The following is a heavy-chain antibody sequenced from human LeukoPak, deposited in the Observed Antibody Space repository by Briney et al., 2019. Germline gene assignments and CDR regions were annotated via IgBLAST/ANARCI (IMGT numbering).Heavy chain of an antibody. CDR2: FYIGGTT. J-gene: IGHJ4*02. CDR3: ARYDNGKDYFDY. CDR1: GFTVSSNY. V-gene: IGHV3-53*01. D-gene: IGHD1-1*01. Sequence: GSLRLSCVASGFTVSSNYMSWVRQAPGKGLEWVSVFYIGGTTYYADSVKGRFTISRDSSKNTLYLQMSSLRAEDTALYYCARYDNGKDYFDYWGQGTLVTVSS.